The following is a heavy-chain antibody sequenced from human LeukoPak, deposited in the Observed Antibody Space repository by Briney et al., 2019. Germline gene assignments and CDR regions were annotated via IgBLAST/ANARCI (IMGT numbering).Heavy chain of an antibody. J-gene: IGHJ4*02. D-gene: IGHD6-13*01. CDR3: ARGVAAAGDY. CDR2: INSDGSTT. V-gene: IGHV3-74*01. CDR1: GFTFSSHW. Sequence: GGSLRLSCAASGFTFSSHWMHWVRQAPGKGLVWVSCINSDGSTTSCADSVRGRFTISRDNTKNTLYLQMNSLRAEDTAVYYCARGVAAAGDYWGQGTLVTVSS.